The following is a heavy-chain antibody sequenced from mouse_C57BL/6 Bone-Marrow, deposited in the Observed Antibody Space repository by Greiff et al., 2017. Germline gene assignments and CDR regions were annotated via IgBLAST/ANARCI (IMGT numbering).Heavy chain of an antibody. CDR3: AREGDYSWFAY. V-gene: IGHV1-19*01. J-gene: IGHJ3*01. CDR2: INPYNGGT. CDR1: GYTFTDYY. Sequence: EVKLQESGPVLVKPGASVKMSCKASGYTFTDYYMNWVKQSHGKSLEWIGVINPYNGGTSYNQKFKGKATLTVDKSSSTAYMELNSLTSEDSAVYYCAREGDYSWFAYWGQGTLVTVSA. D-gene: IGHD2-4*01.